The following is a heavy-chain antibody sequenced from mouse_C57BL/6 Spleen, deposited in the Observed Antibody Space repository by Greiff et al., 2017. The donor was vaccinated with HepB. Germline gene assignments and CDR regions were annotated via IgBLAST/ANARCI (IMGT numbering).Heavy chain of an antibody. CDR1: GYSFTGYY. V-gene: IGHV1-42*01. J-gene: IGHJ1*03. CDR3: ARSGAYYRSRGRYFDV. Sequence: VHVKQSGPELVKPGASVKISCKASGYSFTGYYMNWVKQSPEKSLEWIGEINPSTGGTTYNQKFKAKATLTVDKSSSTAYMQLKSLTSEDSAVYYCARSGAYYRSRGRYFDVWGTGTTVTVSS. CDR2: INPSTGGT. D-gene: IGHD1-1*01.